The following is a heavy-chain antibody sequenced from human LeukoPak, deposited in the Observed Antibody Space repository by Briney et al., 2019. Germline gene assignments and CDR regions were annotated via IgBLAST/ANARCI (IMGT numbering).Heavy chain of an antibody. CDR1: GYTFTGYY. J-gene: IGHJ4*02. CDR2: INPNSGGT. CDR3: ARGPFDSSGYFLYFDY. D-gene: IGHD3-22*01. Sequence: ASVKVSCKASGYTFTGYYMHWVRQAPGQGLEWMGRINPNSGGTNYAQKFQGRVTMTRDTSISTAYMELSRLRSDDTAVYYCARGPFDSSGYFLYFDYWGQGTLVTVSS. V-gene: IGHV1-2*06.